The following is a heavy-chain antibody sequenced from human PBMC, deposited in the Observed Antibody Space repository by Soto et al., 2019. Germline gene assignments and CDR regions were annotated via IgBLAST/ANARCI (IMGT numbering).Heavy chain of an antibody. Sequence: GGSLRLSCAASGFTFSSYGMHWVRQAPGKGLEWVAVISYDGSNKYYADSVKGRFTISRDNSKNTLYLQMNSLRAEDTAVYYCAKDFTMVRGGYFDYWGQGTPVTVSS. CDR2: ISYDGSNK. V-gene: IGHV3-30*18. J-gene: IGHJ4*02. D-gene: IGHD3-10*01. CDR1: GFTFSSYG. CDR3: AKDFTMVRGGYFDY.